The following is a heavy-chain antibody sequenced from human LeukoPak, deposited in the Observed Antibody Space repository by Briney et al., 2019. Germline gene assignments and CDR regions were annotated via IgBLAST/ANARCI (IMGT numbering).Heavy chain of an antibody. V-gene: IGHV4-4*07. D-gene: IGHD3-22*01. CDR3: ARDARYYDSTGYSSSYFDP. CDR2: IYTSGST. CDR1: GGSISSYY. J-gene: IGHJ5*02. Sequence: SETLSLTCTVSGGSISSYYWSWIRQPAGKGLEWIGRIYTSGSTNYNPSLKSRVTMSVDTSKNQFSLKLNSVTAADTAVYYCARDARYYDSTGYSSSYFDPWGQGTLVTVSS.